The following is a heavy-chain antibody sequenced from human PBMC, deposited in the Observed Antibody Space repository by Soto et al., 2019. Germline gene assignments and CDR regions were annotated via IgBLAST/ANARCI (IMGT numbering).Heavy chain of an antibody. CDR1: GGSIRSSSDY. V-gene: IGHV4-39*01. CDR3: ARTSVQAAAMYYFDY. Sequence: PSETLSLTCTVSGGSIRSSSDYWGWIRQPPGKGLEWIGSIYYSGSAYYNPSLESRVTISVDTSKNQFSLKLSSVTAVDTAVYYCARTSVQAAAMYYFDYWGQGTLVTVSS. J-gene: IGHJ4*02. D-gene: IGHD2-2*01. CDR2: IYYSGSA.